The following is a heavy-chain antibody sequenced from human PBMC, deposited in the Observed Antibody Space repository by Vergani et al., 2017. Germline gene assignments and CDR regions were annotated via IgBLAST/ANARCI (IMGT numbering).Heavy chain of an antibody. Sequence: QVQLQESGPGLVRPSETLSLTCTVSGGSLSGYYWNWIRQTPGEGLEWIGYVEDSGYFNYNPSLKTRVSMSSDTSNNQFSLMLSSVTVADTAVYYCARSIVSRNAPDYFDNWGQRTLVTVSS. D-gene: IGHD1-14*01. CDR1: GGSLSGYY. V-gene: IGHV4-59*01. CDR2: VEDSGYF. CDR3: ARSIVSRNAPDYFDN. J-gene: IGHJ4*02.